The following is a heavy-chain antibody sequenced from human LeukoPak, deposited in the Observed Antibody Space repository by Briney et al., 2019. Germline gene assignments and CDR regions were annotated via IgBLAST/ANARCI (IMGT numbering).Heavy chain of an antibody. Sequence: SETLSLTCAVYGGSFSGYYWSWIRQPPGKGLEWIGEINHSGSTNYNPSLKRRVTISGYTSNHQFSLKLSSVTPADTAVYYCARSHSSRRYYYYYMDVWGKGTMVTVSS. D-gene: IGHD6-13*01. V-gene: IGHV4-34*01. CDR1: GGSFSGYY. CDR3: ARSHSSRRYYYYYMDV. CDR2: INHSGST. J-gene: IGHJ6*03.